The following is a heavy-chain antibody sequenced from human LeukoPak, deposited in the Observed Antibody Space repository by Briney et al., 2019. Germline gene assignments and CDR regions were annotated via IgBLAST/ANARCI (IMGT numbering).Heavy chain of an antibody. V-gene: IGHV4-34*01. Sequence: SETLSLTCAVYGGSFSGYYWSWIRQPPGKGLEWIGEINHSGSTNYNPSLKSRVTISVDTSKNQFSLKLSSVTAADTAVYYCARGPRNGGHYGDYSGYFQHWGQGTLVTVSS. CDR1: GGSFSGYY. J-gene: IGHJ1*01. CDR3: ARGPRNGGHYGDYSGYFQH. D-gene: IGHD4-17*01. CDR2: INHSGST.